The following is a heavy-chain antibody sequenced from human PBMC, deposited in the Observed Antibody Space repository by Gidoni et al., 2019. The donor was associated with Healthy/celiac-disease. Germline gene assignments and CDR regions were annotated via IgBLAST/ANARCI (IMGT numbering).Heavy chain of an antibody. J-gene: IGHJ4*02. Sequence: EVQLVESGGGLVKPGGSLILSCAASGFTFSSYSMTWVRQAPGKGLEWVSSISSSSSYIYYADSVKGRFTISRDNAKNSLYLQMNSLRAEDTAVYYCARGLDSGYDLGESKGYYFDYWGQGTLVTVSS. D-gene: IGHD5-12*01. CDR3: ARGLDSGYDLGESKGYYFDY. CDR1: GFTFSSYS. CDR2: ISSSSSYI. V-gene: IGHV3-21*01.